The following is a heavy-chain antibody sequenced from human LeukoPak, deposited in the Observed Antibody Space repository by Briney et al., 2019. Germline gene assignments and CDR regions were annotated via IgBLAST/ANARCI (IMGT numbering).Heavy chain of an antibody. CDR3: ARTRYGYVGDY. CDR1: GGSISSYY. D-gene: IGHD5-18*01. CDR2: IYYSGST. J-gene: IGHJ4*02. Sequence: SETLSLTCTVSGGSISSYYWSWIRQPPGKGLEWIGYIYYSGSTNYNPSLKSRVTISVDTSNNQFSLKVSSVTAADTAVYYCARTRYGYVGDYWGQGTLVTVSS. V-gene: IGHV4-59*01.